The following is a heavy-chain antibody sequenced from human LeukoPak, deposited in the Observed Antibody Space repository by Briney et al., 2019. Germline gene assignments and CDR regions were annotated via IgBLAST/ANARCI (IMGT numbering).Heavy chain of an antibody. CDR1: GFTFSSYA. CDR2: ISGSGGST. Sequence: GGSLRLSCAASGFTFSSYAMSWVRQTPGKGLEWVSAISGSGGSTYYADSVKGRFTISRDNSKNTLYLQMNSLRAEDTAVYYCAKGLGSGWSYYFDYWGQGTLVTVSS. J-gene: IGHJ4*02. D-gene: IGHD6-19*01. CDR3: AKGLGSGWSYYFDY. V-gene: IGHV3-23*01.